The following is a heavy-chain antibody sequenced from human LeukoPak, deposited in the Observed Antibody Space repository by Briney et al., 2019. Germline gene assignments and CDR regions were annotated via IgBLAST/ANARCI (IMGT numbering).Heavy chain of an antibody. D-gene: IGHD6-13*01. J-gene: IGHJ4*02. CDR2: ISGSGGST. CDR1: GFTFSSYA. CDR3: AKDRGSSSWYSLSSYYFDY. Sequence: GGSLRLSCAASGFTFSSYATSWVRQAPGKGLEWVSAISGSGGSTYYADSVKGRFTISRDNSKNTLYLQMNSLRAEDTAVYYCAKDRGSSSWYSLSSYYFDYWGQGTLVTVSS. V-gene: IGHV3-23*01.